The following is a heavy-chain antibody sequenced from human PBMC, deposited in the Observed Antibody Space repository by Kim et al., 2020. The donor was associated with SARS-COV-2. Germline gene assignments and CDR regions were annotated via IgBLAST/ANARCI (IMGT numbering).Heavy chain of an antibody. D-gene: IGHD3-10*01. CDR2: MYHSGST. CDR1: GGSISSSGYS. CDR3: ARIGSTDTFDY. J-gene: IGHJ4*02. Sequence: SETLSLTCAVSGGSISSSGYSWGWIRQPPGKGLEWIGYMYHSGSTYFNPSLKSRVTISVDRSKNQFSLKLNSVTAADTALYYCARIGSTDTFDYWGQGTL. V-gene: IGHV4-30-2*01.